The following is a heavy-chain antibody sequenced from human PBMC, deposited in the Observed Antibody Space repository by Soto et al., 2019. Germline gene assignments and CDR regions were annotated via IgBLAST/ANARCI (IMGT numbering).Heavy chain of an antibody. V-gene: IGHV4-30-2*01. Sequence: QLQLQESGSGLVKPSQTLSLTCAVSGGSISSGGYSWSWIRQPPGKGLEWIGYIYHSGSTYYNPSLKSRLTISVDRSKNQLSLKLSSVNAADTAVYYCAREIGQQLRLNWFDPWGQGTLVTVSS. J-gene: IGHJ5*02. CDR2: IYHSGST. CDR1: GGSISSGGYS. CDR3: AREIGQQLRLNWFDP. D-gene: IGHD6-13*01.